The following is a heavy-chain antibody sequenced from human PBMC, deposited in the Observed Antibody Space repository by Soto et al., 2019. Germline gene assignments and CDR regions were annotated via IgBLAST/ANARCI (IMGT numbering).Heavy chain of an antibody. CDR1: GLTFSSYA. Sequence: QVQLVESGGGVVQPGRSLSLSCAASGLTFSSYAMHWVRQAPGKGRGWVAVISYDGSDKYYADSVKGRFTISRDNSKNTLNLQMNSLRADDTAVYYCAKALGELSPESYDYWGQGTLITVSS. CDR2: ISYDGSDK. J-gene: IGHJ4*02. V-gene: IGHV3-30*18. CDR3: AKALGELSPESYDY. D-gene: IGHD3-16*02.